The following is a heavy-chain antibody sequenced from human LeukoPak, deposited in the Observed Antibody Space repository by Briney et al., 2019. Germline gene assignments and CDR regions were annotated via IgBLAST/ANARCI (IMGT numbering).Heavy chain of an antibody. CDR2: INHSGST. D-gene: IGHD6-6*01. J-gene: IGHJ4*02. Sequence: SETLSLTCAVYGGSFSGYYWSWIRQPPGKGLEWIGEINHSGSTNYNPSLKSRVTISVDTSKNQFSLKLSSVTAADTAVCYCASSAGIAARRADYWGQGTLVTVSS. CDR1: GGSFSGYY. V-gene: IGHV4-34*01. CDR3: ASSAGIAARRADY.